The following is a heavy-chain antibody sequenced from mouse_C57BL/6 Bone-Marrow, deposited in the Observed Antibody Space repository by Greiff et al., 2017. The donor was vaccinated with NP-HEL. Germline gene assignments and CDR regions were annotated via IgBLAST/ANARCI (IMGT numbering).Heavy chain of an antibody. CDR2: IDPSDSYT. CDR1: GYTFTSYW. J-gene: IGHJ1*03. CDR3: ARGGYSNLHWYFDV. Sequence: QVQLKESGAELVRPGTSVKLSCKASGYTFTSYWMHWVKQRPGQGLEWIGVIDPSDSYTNYNQKFKGKATLTVDTSSSTAYMQLSSLTSEDSAVYYCARGGYSNLHWYFDVWGTGTTVTVSS. V-gene: IGHV1-59*01. D-gene: IGHD2-5*01.